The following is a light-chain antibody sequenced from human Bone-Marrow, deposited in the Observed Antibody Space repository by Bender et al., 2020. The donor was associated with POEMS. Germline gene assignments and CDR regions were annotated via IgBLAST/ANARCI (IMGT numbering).Light chain of an antibody. J-gene: IGLJ2*01. CDR2: QDT. Sequence: SYEVTQPPSVSVSPGQTVTITCSGSRLGDEYVSWYQQKPGQSPVLVIYQDTKRPSGVPDRFSGSKSGTSGSLAISGLQSEDEGDYYCASWDDSLTSVVFGGGTKLTVL. V-gene: IGLV3-1*01. CDR3: ASWDDSLTSVV. CDR1: RLGDEY.